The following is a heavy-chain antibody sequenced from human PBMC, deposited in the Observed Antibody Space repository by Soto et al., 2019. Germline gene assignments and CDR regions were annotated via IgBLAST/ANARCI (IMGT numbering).Heavy chain of an antibody. V-gene: IGHV3-48*01. D-gene: IGHD5-18*01. J-gene: IGHJ4*02. Sequence: GGYLQHSWTDSGFTFSSYSMNWVRQAPGEGLEGVSYISSSSSTIYYADSVKGRFTIPRDNAKNSLYLQMNSLRAEDTAVYYCARDSGYSYGPFDDWGQETLVTVTS. CDR1: GFTFSSYS. CDR3: ARDSGYSYGPFDD. CDR2: ISSSSSTI.